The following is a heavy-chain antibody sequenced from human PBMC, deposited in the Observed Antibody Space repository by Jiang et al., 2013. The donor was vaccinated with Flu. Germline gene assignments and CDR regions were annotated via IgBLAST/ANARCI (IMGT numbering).Heavy chain of an antibody. V-gene: IGHV3-72*01. Sequence: VQLVESGGGLVQPGGSLRLSCAASGFTFSDYYMDWVRQAPGKELEWVGRSRNKANGYTTEYAASVKGRFTVSRDESKNSLYLQMSSLKIEDTAVYYCARGRNSFDYWGQGTLVTVSS. CDR1: GFTFSDYY. D-gene: IGHD4-11*01. CDR3: ARGRNSFDY. CDR2: SRNKANGYTT. J-gene: IGHJ4*02.